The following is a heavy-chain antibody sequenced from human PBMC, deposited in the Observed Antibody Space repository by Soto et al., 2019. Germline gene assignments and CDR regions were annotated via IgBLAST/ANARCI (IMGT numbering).Heavy chain of an antibody. Sequence: QLQLQESGSGLVKPSQTLSLTCAVSGGSISSGGYSWSWIRQPPGKGLEWIGYIYHSGSTYYNPSLKSRVTISVDRSKNQFSLKLSSVTAADTAVYYCARGVYYDSSGGSFQHWGQGTLVTVSS. CDR1: GGSISSGGYS. J-gene: IGHJ1*01. CDR2: IYHSGST. V-gene: IGHV4-30-2*01. D-gene: IGHD3-22*01. CDR3: ARGVYYDSSGGSFQH.